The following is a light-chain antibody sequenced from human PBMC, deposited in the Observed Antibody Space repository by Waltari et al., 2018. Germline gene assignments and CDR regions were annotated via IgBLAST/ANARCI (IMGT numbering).Light chain of an antibody. V-gene: IGKV3-20*01. J-gene: IGKJ3*01. CDR1: QRINSGY. CDR3: QHYDHSEVT. CDR2: GAT. Sequence: EIVLTQSPGTLSLSPGERATLFCRASQRINSGYLGWYQQKPGQAPRLVISGATSRATGIPDRFSGSGSGTDFTLTISRLEPEDFAVYYCQHYDHSEVTFGPGTKVDIK.